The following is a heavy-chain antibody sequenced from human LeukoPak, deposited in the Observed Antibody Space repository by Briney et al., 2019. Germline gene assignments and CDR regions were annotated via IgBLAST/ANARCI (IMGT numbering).Heavy chain of an antibody. CDR3: ARGLGTYYYDSSGYYGY. Sequence: SETLSLTCAVYGGSFSGYYWSWIRQPPGKGLEWIGEINHSESTNYNPSLKSRVTISVDTSKNQFSLKLSSVTAADTAVYYCARGLGTYYYDSSGYYGYWGQGTLVTVSS. CDR1: GGSFSGYY. CDR2: INHSEST. J-gene: IGHJ4*02. D-gene: IGHD3-22*01. V-gene: IGHV4-34*01.